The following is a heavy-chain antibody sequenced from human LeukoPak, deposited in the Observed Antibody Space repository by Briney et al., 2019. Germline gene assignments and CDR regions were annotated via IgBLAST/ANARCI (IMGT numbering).Heavy chain of an antibody. J-gene: IGHJ4*02. D-gene: IGHD3-22*01. CDR3: ARDSAPYYYDSSGYYQDY. Sequence: PGGSLRLSCAASGFTFSSYAMHWVRQAPGKGLEWVAVISYDGSNKYYADSVKGRFTISRDNSKNTLYLQMNSLRAEDTAVYYCARDSAPYYYDSSGYYQDYWGQGTLVTVSS. CDR1: GFTFSSYA. CDR2: ISYDGSNK. V-gene: IGHV3-30-3*01.